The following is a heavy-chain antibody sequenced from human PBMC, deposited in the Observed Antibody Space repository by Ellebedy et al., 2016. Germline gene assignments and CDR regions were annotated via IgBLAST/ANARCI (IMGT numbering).Heavy chain of an antibody. J-gene: IGHJ6*03. CDR1: GGTFSSYA. CDR3: ARDRRELLDYYYYMDV. Sequence: SVKVSCKASGGTFSSYAISWVRQAPGQGLEWMGGIIPILGIANYAQKFQGRVTITADKSTSTAYMELSSLRSEDTAVYYCARDRRELLDYYYYMDVWGKGTTVTVSS. D-gene: IGHD1-26*01. CDR2: IIPILGIA. V-gene: IGHV1-69*10.